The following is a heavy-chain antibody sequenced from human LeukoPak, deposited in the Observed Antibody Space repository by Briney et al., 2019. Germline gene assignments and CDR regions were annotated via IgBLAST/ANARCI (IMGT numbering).Heavy chain of an antibody. Sequence: ASVKVSCKVSGYTLTELSMHWVRQAPGQGLEWMGIINPSGGSTSYAQKFQGRVTMTRDTSTSTVYMELSSLRSEDTAVYYCATARGACSSTSCYTGSWFDPWGQGTLVTVSS. D-gene: IGHD2-2*02. CDR3: ATARGACSSTSCYTGSWFDP. CDR1: GYTLTELS. V-gene: IGHV1-46*03. CDR2: INPSGGST. J-gene: IGHJ5*02.